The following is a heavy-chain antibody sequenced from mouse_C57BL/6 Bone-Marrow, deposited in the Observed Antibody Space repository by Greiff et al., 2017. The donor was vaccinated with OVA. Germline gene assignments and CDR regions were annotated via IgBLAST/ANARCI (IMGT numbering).Heavy chain of an antibody. Sequence: VQLQQPGTELVKPGASVKLSCKASGYTFTSYWMHWVKQRPGQGLEWIGNINPSNGGTNYNEKFKSKATLTGDKSSSTAYMQRSSLTSEDSAAYDCARSWMSGRGGMDDWGQGTSVTVA. CDR2: INPSNGGT. CDR1: GYTFTSYW. J-gene: IGHJ4*01. V-gene: IGHV1-53*01. CDR3: ARSWMSGRGGMDD. D-gene: IGHD1-3*01.